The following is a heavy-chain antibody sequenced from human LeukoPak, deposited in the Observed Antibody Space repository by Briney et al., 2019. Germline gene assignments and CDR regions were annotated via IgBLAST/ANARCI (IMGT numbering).Heavy chain of an antibody. CDR1: GGTFSSYA. V-gene: IGHV1-69*01. J-gene: IGHJ6*03. Sequence: SVKVSCKASGGTFSSYAISWVRQAPGQGLECMGGIIPIFGTANYAQKFQGRVTITADESTSTAYMELSRLRSDDTAVYYCARTSWGYCSSTSCYSYYYMDVWGKGTTVTVSS. CDR3: ARTSWGYCSSTSCYSYYYMDV. CDR2: IIPIFGTA. D-gene: IGHD2-2*02.